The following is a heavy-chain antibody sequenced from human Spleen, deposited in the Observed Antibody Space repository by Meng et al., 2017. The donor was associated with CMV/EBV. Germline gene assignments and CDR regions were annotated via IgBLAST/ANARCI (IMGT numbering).Heavy chain of an antibody. CDR2: ISYDGSNK. V-gene: IGHV3-30*14. Sequence: GESLKISCAASGFTFSSYAMHWVRQAPGKGLEWVAVISYDGSNKYYADSVKGRFTISRDNSKNTLYLQMNSLRAEDTAVYYCARLAPAAAGTVTWAFDIWGQGTMVTVSS. CDR1: GFTFSSYA. J-gene: IGHJ3*02. CDR3: ARLAPAAAGTVTWAFDI. D-gene: IGHD6-13*01.